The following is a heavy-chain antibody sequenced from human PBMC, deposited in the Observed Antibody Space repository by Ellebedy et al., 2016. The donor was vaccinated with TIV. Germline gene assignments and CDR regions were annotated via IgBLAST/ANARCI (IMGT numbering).Heavy chain of an antibody. CDR2: ISSDGSHI. Sequence: PGGSLRLSCAASGFTFSSYYMHWVRQAPGKGLVWVSHISSDGSHINYADSVKGRFTISRDNAKNTLYLQMNSRRAEDTAVYYCAREWSAFDLWGQGTMVTVSS. CDR1: GFTFSSYY. CDR3: AREWSAFDL. V-gene: IGHV3-74*01. D-gene: IGHD3-3*01. J-gene: IGHJ3*01.